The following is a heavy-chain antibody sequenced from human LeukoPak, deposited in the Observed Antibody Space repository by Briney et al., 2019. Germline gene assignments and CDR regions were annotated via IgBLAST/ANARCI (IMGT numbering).Heavy chain of an antibody. J-gene: IGHJ6*02. CDR1: IGSISSSKW. D-gene: IGHD1/OR15-1a*01. CDR3: ARQKWEQQGRDYYFNGLDV. V-gene: IGHV4-4*02. Sequence: SETLSLTCSVSIGSISSSKWWSWVRQSPVKGLEWIGEIYLYGTTNYNPSFTSRIAMSVDRSRNQFSLKLTSVTAADTAVYYCARQKWEQQGRDYYFNGLDVWGPGTTVIVSS. CDR2: IYLYGTT.